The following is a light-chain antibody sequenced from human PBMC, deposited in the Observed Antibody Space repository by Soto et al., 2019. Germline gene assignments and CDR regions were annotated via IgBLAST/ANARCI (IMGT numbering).Light chain of an antibody. J-gene: IGKJ1*01. CDR3: QQYGSSPWT. V-gene: IGKV3-20*01. CDR1: QSVSSSY. CDR2: GAS. Sequence: EIVWTQSPGTLSLSPGERATLSCRASQSVSSSYLAWYQQKPGQAPRLLIYGASSRATGIPDRFSGSGSGTDFTLTLSSLEPEDFAVYYCQQYGSSPWTFGQGTKVEIK.